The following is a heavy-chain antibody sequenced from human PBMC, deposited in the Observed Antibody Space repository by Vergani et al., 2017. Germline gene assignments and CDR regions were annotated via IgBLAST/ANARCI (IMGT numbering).Heavy chain of an antibody. CDR1: GDSFGTYS. Sequence: QVQLVQSGAEVKRPGSSVKVSCEASGDSFGTYSVSWVRQAPGQGLEWLGGLSPVSGTPAYAQNFRGRVTITADESTNTFYMELSSLRREDTAIYYCARNSSGWYDSWGQGTLVTVSS. D-gene: IGHD3-22*01. V-gene: IGHV1-69*12. J-gene: IGHJ5*01. CDR3: ARNSSGWYDS. CDR2: LSPVSGTP.